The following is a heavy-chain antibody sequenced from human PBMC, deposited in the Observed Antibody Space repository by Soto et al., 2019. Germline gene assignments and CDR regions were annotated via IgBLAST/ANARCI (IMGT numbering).Heavy chain of an antibody. J-gene: IGHJ4*02. D-gene: IGHD6-19*01. V-gene: IGHV3-73*01. CDR2: IRTKTNNYAT. CDR1: GFTFSGSG. CDR3: TAMAGIDS. Sequence: PGGSLRLSCAASGFTFSGSGIHWVRQASGKGLEWVGRIRTKTNNYATAYAASVKGRFTISRDDSNNMAYLQMNSLKTEDTAVYYCTAMAGIDSWGQGT.